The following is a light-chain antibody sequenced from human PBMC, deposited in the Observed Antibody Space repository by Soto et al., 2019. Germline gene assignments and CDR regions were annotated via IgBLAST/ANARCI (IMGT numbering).Light chain of an antibody. CDR3: ATWDLSLSAGL. CDR1: NSNIGSNS. Sequence: QSVLTQPPSVSAAPGQKVTIPCSGSNSNIGSNSVSWYQHLPGTTPKLLIYDDDQRPSGIPDRFSASKSGTSATLGITGLQTGDEADYYCATWDLSLSAGLFGGGTKLTVL. J-gene: IGLJ3*02. CDR2: DDD. V-gene: IGLV1-51*01.